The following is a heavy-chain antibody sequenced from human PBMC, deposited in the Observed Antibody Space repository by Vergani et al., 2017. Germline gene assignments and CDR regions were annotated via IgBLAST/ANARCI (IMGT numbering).Heavy chain of an antibody. CDR1: GYTFTSYG. V-gene: IGHV1-18*01. CDR3: ARDSGYRVTPYYYYYGMDV. CDR2: ISAYNGNT. D-gene: IGHD5-18*01. Sequence: QVQLVQSGAEVKKPGASVKVSCKASGYTFTSYGISWVRQAPGQGLEWMGWISAYNGNTNYAQKLQGRVTMTTDTSTSTAYMELRSLRSDDTAVYYCARDSGYRVTPYYYYYGMDVWGQGTTVTVSS. J-gene: IGHJ6*02.